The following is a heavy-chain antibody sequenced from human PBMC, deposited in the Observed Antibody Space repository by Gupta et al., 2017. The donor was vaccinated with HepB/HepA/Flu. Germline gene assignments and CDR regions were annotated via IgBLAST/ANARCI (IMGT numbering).Heavy chain of an antibody. CDR2: VIPSRWKA. J-gene: IGHJ4*02. D-gene: IGHD1-26*01. V-gene: IGHV1-69*04. Sequence: QVQLVQSGAEVKKPGSSVKVSCKAPGGYFSRYAISWVRQAPGQGLEWMGRVIPSRWKADYARKFQGRVTIISDKATRKEYREMSSLKSEDTAVDDDARADSGGDWGQGTLVTVSS. CDR1: GGYFSRYA. CDR3: ARADSGGD.